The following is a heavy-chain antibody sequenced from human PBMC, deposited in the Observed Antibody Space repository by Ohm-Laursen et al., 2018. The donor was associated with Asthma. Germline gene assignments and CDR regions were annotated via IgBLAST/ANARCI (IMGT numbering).Heavy chain of an antibody. CDR1: GFTFSSYG. CDR2: ITNDGSQK. Sequence: SLRLSCSASGFTFSSYGMHWVRQAPGKGLEWVAVITNDGSQKYCADSVKGRFSISRDNSKNTLYLQMNSLRPEDTAVYYCAREYASSWYPCFDYWGQGTLVTVSS. CDR3: AREYASSWYPCFDY. J-gene: IGHJ4*02. D-gene: IGHD6-13*01. V-gene: IGHV3-33*05.